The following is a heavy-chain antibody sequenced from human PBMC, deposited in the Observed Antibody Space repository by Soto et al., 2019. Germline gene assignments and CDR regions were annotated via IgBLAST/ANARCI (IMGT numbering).Heavy chain of an antibody. Sequence: QVQLVESGGGVVQPGRSLRLSCAASGFTFSSYGMHWVRQAPGEGLEWVVVISYDGSIQYYTDSAKGRFTISRDNSKSTLYLQMNSLRAEDTAVYYCAKEIRAYSSSWSFDYWGQGILVTVSS. V-gene: IGHV3-30*18. J-gene: IGHJ4*02. CDR1: GFTFSSYG. CDR3: AKEIRAYSSSWSFDY. D-gene: IGHD6-13*01. CDR2: ISYDGSIQ.